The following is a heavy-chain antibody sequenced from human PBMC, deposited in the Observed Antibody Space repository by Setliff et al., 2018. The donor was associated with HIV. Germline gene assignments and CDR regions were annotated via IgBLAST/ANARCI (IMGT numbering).Heavy chain of an antibody. CDR2: ISSSSSTI. Sequence: SLRLSCAASGFSFSGYSMNWVRQAPGRGLEWLSYISSSSSTIYYADSVKGRFTISRDNAKNSLYLQMNSLRAEDTAVYYCAREGGSYWGQGILVTVSS. J-gene: IGHJ4*02. V-gene: IGHV3-48*04. CDR3: AREGGSY. CDR1: GFSFSGYS. D-gene: IGHD1-26*01.